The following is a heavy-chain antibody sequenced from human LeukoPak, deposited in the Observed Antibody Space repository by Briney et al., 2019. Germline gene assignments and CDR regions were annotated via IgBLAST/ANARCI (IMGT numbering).Heavy chain of an antibody. J-gene: IGHJ4*02. CDR3: ARGRTMVRGPVDY. Sequence: GASVKVSCKASGYTFIDYYIHWVRQAPEQGPEFMGWINPNSAYTHFAQKFQGRVTMTRDTSITTAYMELTRLTSDDTAVYFCARGRTMVRGPVDYWGQGTLVTVSS. CDR2: INPNSAYT. CDR1: GYTFIDYY. V-gene: IGHV1-2*02. D-gene: IGHD3-10*01.